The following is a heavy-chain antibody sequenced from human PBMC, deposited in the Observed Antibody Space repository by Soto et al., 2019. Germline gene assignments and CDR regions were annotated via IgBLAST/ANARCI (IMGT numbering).Heavy chain of an antibody. V-gene: IGHV4-31*03. D-gene: IGHD2-2*01. Sequence: SETLSLTCTVSGGSISSGGYYWSWIRQHPGKGLEWIGYIYYSGSTYYNPSLKSRVTISVDTSKNQFSLKLSSVTAADTAVYYCARDRGVVANYYYYGMDVWGQGTTVTVSS. CDR2: IYYSGST. J-gene: IGHJ6*02. CDR3: ARDRGVVANYYYYGMDV. CDR1: GGSISSGGYY.